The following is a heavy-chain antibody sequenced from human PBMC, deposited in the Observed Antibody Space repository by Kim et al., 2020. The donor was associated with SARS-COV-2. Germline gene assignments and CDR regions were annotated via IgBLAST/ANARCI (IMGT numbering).Heavy chain of an antibody. J-gene: IGHJ4*02. Sequence: ASASKGSGGTTYYADSVKGRFTISRDDPKNTLYLKMNSLRAEDTAVYYCAKGTSSWSAHFGYWGQGT. D-gene: IGHD6-13*01. CDR2: SKGSGGTT. CDR3: AKGTSSWSAHFGY. V-gene: IGHV3-23*01.